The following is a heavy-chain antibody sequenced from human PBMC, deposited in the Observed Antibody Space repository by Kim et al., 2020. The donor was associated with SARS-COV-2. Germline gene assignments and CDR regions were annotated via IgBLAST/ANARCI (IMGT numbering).Heavy chain of an antibody. CDR2: VYASGSA. CDR3: ARVVKGQLRGSGTRGAFDY. Sequence: SETLSLTCSVSGGSVVSGSYFWSWIRQPPGKGLEWIGLVYASGSANYNPSLESRVTISIDTSKNQFSMKLTSVSAADTAIYYCARVVKGQLRGSGTRGAFDYWGQGGLVIVSS. J-gene: IGHJ4*02. CDR1: GGSVVSGSYF. D-gene: IGHD3-10*01. V-gene: IGHV4-61*01.